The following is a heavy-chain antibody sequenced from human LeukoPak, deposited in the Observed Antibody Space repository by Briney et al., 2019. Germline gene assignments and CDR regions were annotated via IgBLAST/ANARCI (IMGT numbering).Heavy chain of an antibody. CDR2: ISSSSSYI. J-gene: IGHJ4*02. Sequence: GGSLRLSCAASGFTFSSYSMNWVRQAPGKGLEWVSSISSSSSYIYYADSVKGRFTISRDNAKNSLYLQMNSLRAEDTAVYYCAKDVVTAHPWYFDYWGQGTLVTVSS. D-gene: IGHD2-21*02. CDR1: GFTFSSYS. CDR3: AKDVVTAHPWYFDY. V-gene: IGHV3-21*01.